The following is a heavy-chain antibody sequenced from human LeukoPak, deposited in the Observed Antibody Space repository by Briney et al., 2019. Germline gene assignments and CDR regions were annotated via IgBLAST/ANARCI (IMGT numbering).Heavy chain of an antibody. CDR3: AKGHSVYDCNWYFDL. CDR2: IRGDCGSI. V-gene: IGHV3-9*02. J-gene: IGHJ2*01. Sequence: GGLLRSSSAAAGITTDDYAMHWVRQAPGNRLEWVSVIRGDCGSIGYADSVKGRFTISRDNAKTALYLQMNRLRAEDAALYCSAKGHSVYDCNWYFDLWGRGTLVTVSS. CDR1: GITTDDYA. D-gene: IGHD5/OR15-5a*01.